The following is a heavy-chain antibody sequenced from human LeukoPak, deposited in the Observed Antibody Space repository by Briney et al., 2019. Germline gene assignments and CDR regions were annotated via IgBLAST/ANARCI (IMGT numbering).Heavy chain of an antibody. J-gene: IGHJ4*02. Sequence: SETLSLTCTVSGGSIRSYYWSWIRQPPGKGLEWIGYIYYSGSTNYNPSLKSRVTISADTSKNQFSLKLSSVTAADTAVYYCARAVSGYYSLFDYWGQGTLVTVSS. D-gene: IGHD3-22*01. CDR2: IYYSGST. V-gene: IGHV4-59*01. CDR3: ARAVSGYYSLFDY. CDR1: GGSIRSYY.